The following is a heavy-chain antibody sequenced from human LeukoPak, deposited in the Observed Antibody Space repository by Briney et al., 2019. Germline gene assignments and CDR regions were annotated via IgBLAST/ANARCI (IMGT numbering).Heavy chain of an antibody. CDR3: ARDEIEYQLLLRYYFDY. V-gene: IGHV3-30-3*01. Sequence: GGSLRLSCAASGFTFSSYAMSWVRQAPGKGPEWVAVISYDGSNKYYADSVKGRFTISRDNSKNTLYLQMNSLRAEDTAVYYCARDEIEYQLLLRYYFDYWGQGTLVTVSS. CDR2: ISYDGSNK. J-gene: IGHJ4*02. D-gene: IGHD2-2*01. CDR1: GFTFSSYA.